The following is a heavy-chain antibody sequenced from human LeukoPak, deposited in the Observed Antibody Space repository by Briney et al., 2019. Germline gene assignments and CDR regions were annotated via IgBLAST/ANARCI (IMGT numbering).Heavy chain of an antibody. J-gene: IGHJ4*02. CDR2: IWYDGSKR. Sequence: GGPLRLSCAASGFPFSTYAMSWLRQAPGKGLEWVAAIWYDGSKRYYADSVKGRFTISRDSSKNTVYLQMNSLRAEDTAAYYCPRGRFGIDYWGQGTLVTVSS. CDR3: PRGRFGIDY. V-gene: IGHV3-33*08. D-gene: IGHD3-16*01. CDR1: GFPFSTYA.